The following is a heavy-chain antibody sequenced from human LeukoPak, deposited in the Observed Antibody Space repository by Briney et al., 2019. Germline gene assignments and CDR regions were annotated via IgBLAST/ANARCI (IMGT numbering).Heavy chain of an antibody. D-gene: IGHD4-11*01. V-gene: IGHV4-59*01. CDR1: GGSIRSYY. CDR3: AQTTPYYYYIDV. CDR2: IYYSGNT. J-gene: IGHJ6*03. Sequence: SETLSLTCSVSGGSIRSYYWSWIRQPPGKGLEWIGYIYYSGNTNYNPPLKSRVTISVDTSKSQISLRLSSVTAADTAVYYCAQTTPYYYYIDVWGKGTTVTVSS.